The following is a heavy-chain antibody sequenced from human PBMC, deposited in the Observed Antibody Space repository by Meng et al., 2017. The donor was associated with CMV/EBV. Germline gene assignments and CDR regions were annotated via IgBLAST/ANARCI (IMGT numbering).Heavy chain of an antibody. Sequence: GTLRLSCTASGGSVSSGSYYWSWIRQPPGKGLEWIGYIYYSGSTNYDPSLKNRITISVDTSKNQFSLKLSSVTAADTAVYYCARESSDSIFGVASHLNWFDPWGQGTLVTVSS. CDR1: GGSVSSGSYY. CDR2: IYYSGST. V-gene: IGHV4-61*01. D-gene: IGHD3-3*01. CDR3: ARESSDSIFGVASHLNWFDP. J-gene: IGHJ5*02.